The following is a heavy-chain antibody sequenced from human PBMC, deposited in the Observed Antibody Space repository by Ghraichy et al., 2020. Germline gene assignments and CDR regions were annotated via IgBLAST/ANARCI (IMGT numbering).Heavy chain of an antibody. CDR1: GFTFSNQY. Sequence: GGSLRLSCAASGFTFSNQYMAWIRQAPGKGLEWVSHISGSGSTTHYADTGKGRFAISRDNAKNSLYLQMNNLRDEDTAVYYCARDGGHFGDFDFWGQGALVPVSS. D-gene: IGHD4-17*01. CDR3: ARDGGHFGDFDF. J-gene: IGHJ4*02. V-gene: IGHV3-11*01. CDR2: ISGSGSTT.